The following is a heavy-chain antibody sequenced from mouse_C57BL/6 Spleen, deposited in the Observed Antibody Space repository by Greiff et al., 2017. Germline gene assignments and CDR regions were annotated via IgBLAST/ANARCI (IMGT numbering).Heavy chain of an antibody. CDR3: ARQKGSTTVVADYAMDY. CDR1: GFTFSSYG. CDR2: ISSGGSYT. J-gene: IGHJ4*01. D-gene: IGHD1-1*01. V-gene: IGHV5-6*01. Sequence: EVKLVESGGDLVKPGGSLKLSCAASGFTFSSYGMSWVRQTPDKRLEWVATISSGGSYTYYPDSVKGRFTISRDNAKNTLYLQMSSLKSEDTAMYYCARQKGSTTVVADYAMDYWGQGTSVTVSS.